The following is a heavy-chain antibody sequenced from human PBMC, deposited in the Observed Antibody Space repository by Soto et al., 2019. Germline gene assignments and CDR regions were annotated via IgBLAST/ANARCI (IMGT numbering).Heavy chain of an antibody. V-gene: IGHV1-8*01. D-gene: IGHD2-21*01. CDR3: ARSDGHTFNWLDA. Sequence: QVQLVQSGAEVTTPGASVKVSCKASGYTFTKYDMNWVRQAPGQGLEWMGWMNPTSGNTGYAQKFQGRLTMTWDTAIGIAHMELSSLRNEDTAVYYFARSDGHTFNWLDAWGQGTLVTVSA. CDR2: MNPTSGNT. CDR1: GYTFTKYD. J-gene: IGHJ5*02.